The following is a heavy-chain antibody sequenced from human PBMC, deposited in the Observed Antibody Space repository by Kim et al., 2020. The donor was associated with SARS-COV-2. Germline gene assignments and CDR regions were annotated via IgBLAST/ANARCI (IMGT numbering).Heavy chain of an antibody. D-gene: IGHD3-22*01. V-gene: IGHV3-11*06. Sequence: ADSVKGRFTISRDNAKNSLYLQMNSLRAEDTAVYYCARDYYDSSGYSLGYWGQGTLVTVSS. CDR3: ARDYYDSSGYSLGY. J-gene: IGHJ4*02.